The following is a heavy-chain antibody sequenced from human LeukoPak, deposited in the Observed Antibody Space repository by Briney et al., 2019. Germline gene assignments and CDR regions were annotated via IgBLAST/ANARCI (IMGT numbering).Heavy chain of an antibody. J-gene: IGHJ4*02. V-gene: IGHV3-30*18. Sequence: GGSLRLSCAASGFTFSSYGMHWVRQAPGKGLEWVAVISYDGSNKYYADSVKGRFTISRDNSKNTVYLQMNSLRAEDTAVYYCAKGVASTGSYFDYWGQGTLITVSS. CDR2: ISYDGSNK. D-gene: IGHD1-14*01. CDR3: AKGVASTGSYFDY. CDR1: GFTFSSYG.